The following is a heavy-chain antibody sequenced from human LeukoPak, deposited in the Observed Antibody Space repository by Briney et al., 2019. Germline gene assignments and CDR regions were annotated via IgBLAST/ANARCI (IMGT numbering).Heavy chain of an antibody. CDR2: ISGRSDNT. Sequence: GGSLRLSCAASGFIFSNYAIYWVRQAPGKALEWVSAISGRSDNTYYADSVKGQFTLSRDSSKNTLYLQMNSLRADDTAVYYCAKWGDYDVLTGYYVSDFWGQGTLVTVSS. CDR3: AKWGDYDVLTGYYVSDF. V-gene: IGHV3-23*01. CDR1: GFIFSNYA. D-gene: IGHD3-9*01. J-gene: IGHJ4*02.